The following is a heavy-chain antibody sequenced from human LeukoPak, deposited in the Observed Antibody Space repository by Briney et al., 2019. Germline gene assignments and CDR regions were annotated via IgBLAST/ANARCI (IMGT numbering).Heavy chain of an antibody. CDR3: ARQVLAYVPSGGYSYGHPIGYCYMDV. D-gene: IGHD5-18*01. CDR2: ISSSGSTI. Sequence: GGSLRLSCAASGFTFSSYEMNWVRQAPGKGLEWVSYISSSGSTIYYADSVKGRFTISRDNAKNSLYLQMNSLRAEDTAVYYCARQVLAYVPSGGYSYGHPIGYCYMDVWGKGTTVTISS. V-gene: IGHV3-48*03. J-gene: IGHJ6*03. CDR1: GFTFSSYE.